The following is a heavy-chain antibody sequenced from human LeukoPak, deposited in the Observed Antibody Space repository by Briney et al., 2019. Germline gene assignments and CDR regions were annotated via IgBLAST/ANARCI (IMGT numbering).Heavy chain of an antibody. CDR2: INPNSGVT. V-gene: IGHV1-2*02. CDR3: ASTIFGVPRV. J-gene: IGHJ4*02. CDR1: GYTFTGYY. Sequence: ASVKVSCKASGYTFTGYYLHWVRQAPGQGLEWMGWINPNSGVTNYAQKLQGRVTMTTDTSTSTAYMELRSLRSDDTAVYYCASTIFGVPRVWGQGTLVTVSS. D-gene: IGHD3-3*01.